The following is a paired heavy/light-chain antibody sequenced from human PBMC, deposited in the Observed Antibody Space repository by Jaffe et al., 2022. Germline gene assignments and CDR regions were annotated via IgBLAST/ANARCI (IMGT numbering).Heavy chain of an antibody. J-gene: IGHJ5*02. CDR2: IYHSGST. V-gene: IGHV4-30-2*01. CDR1: GGSISSGGYS. Sequence: QLQLQESGSGLVKPSQTLSLTCAVSGGSISSGGYSWSWIRQPPGKGLEWIGYIYHSGSTYYNPSLKSRVTISVDRSKNQFSLKLSSVTAADTAVYYCARAFRYCSSTSCYNWFDPWGQGTLVTVSS. D-gene: IGHD2-2*01. CDR3: ARAFRYCSSTSCYNWFDP.
Light chain of an antibody. CDR1: SSNIGNNY. CDR2: ENN. J-gene: IGLJ1*01. V-gene: IGLV1-51*02. CDR3: GTWDSSLSAGCV. Sequence: QSVLTQPPSVSAAPGQKVTISCSGSSSNIGNNYVSWYQQLPGTAPKLLIYENNKRPSGIPDRFSGSKSGTSATLGITGLQTGDEADYYCGTWDSSLSAGCVFGTGTKVTVL.